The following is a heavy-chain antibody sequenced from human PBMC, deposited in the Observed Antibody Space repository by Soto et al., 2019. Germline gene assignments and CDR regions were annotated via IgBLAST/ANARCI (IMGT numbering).Heavy chain of an antibody. CDR2: MNAKSGDT. CDR1: GYTFSDFD. CDR3: ARGNPFNYAGFDV. Sequence: QAHLVQSGAEVKRPGASVKVSCKASGYTFSDFDINWLRQASGQGPEWMGWMNAKSGDTFFPQRFQGKFNMTRDTSLSTAYMEVGSLTSDATAIYYCARGNPFNYAGFDVWGQGTTVAVSS. J-gene: IGHJ6*02. D-gene: IGHD4-4*01. V-gene: IGHV1-8*01.